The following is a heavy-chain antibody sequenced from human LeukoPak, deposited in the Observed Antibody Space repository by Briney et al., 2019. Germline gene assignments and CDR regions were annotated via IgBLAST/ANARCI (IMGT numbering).Heavy chain of an antibody. CDR3: CRQQYDTSSEFDY. Sequence: GGTLRLSCAASGVTFSGAAIHWVRQASGKGLQWVGRIKSKADTYSTAYAAAMKGRFTISRDDSENTAYLQMNSLKTEDTAVYFCCRQQYDTSSEFDYWGQGTLVTVSS. CDR2: IKSKADTYST. D-gene: IGHD3-22*01. V-gene: IGHV3-73*01. J-gene: IGHJ4*02. CDR1: GVTFSGAA.